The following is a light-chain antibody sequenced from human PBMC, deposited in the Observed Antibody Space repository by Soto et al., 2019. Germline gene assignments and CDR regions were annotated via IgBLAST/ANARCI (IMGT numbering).Light chain of an antibody. V-gene: IGKV3-20*01. Sequence: QSPGTLSLSPGERATLSCRASQSVSSSYLAWYQQTPGQAPRLLIYGASSRATGIPDRFSGSGSATDFTLTISRLPPEAFVVYCCQQNGWSPFTFGQGTRLEIK. CDR1: QSVSSSY. CDR2: GAS. J-gene: IGKJ5*01. CDR3: QQNGWSPFT.